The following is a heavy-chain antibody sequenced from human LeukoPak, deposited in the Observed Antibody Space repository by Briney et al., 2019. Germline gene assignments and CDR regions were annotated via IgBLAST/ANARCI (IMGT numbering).Heavy chain of an antibody. CDR2: IFYSGST. Sequence: SETLSLTCTVSGGSISSYYWSWIRQPPGKGLEWTGYIFYSGSTNYNPSLKSRVTISVDTSKNQVSLKLRSVTAADTAVYYCARTNPSFDYWGQGTLVTVSS. V-gene: IGHV4-59*08. CDR3: ARTNPSFDY. CDR1: GGSISSYY. J-gene: IGHJ4*02.